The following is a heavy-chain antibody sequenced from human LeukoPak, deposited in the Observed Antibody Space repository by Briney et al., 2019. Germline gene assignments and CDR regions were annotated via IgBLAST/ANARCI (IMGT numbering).Heavy chain of an antibody. Sequence: SETLSLTCAVYGGSFSSYYWGWIRQPPGKGLEWIGNIYYSGSTHYNPSLKSRVTISVDTSKNQFSLKLSSVTAADGAVYYCARLYDSSGRKVDYWGQGTLVTVSS. CDR1: GGSFSSYY. V-gene: IGHV4-34*01. J-gene: IGHJ4*02. CDR2: IYYSGST. CDR3: ARLYDSSGRKVDY. D-gene: IGHD3-22*01.